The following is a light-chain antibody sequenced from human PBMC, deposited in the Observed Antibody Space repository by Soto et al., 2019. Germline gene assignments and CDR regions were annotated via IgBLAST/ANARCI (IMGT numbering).Light chain of an antibody. CDR3: QQYNNWPWT. CDR1: QSISRN. CDR2: AAS. J-gene: IGKJ1*01. V-gene: IGKV3-15*01. Sequence: EIVMTQSPATLSVSPGERATLSCRASQSISRNLAWYQQKPGQAPRLLIYAASTRATGLPARFSGSGSGTDFTLTISSLQSEDFAVYYCQQYNNWPWTFGQGTKVDIK.